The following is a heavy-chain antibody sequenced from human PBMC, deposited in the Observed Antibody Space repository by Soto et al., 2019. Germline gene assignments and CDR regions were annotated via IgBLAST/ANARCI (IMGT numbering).Heavy chain of an antibody. J-gene: IGHJ6*03. CDR3: ARGVVAARDYYYYYYMDV. CDR2: IYYSGST. Sequence: SETLSLTCTVSGGSISSYYWSWIRQPPGKGLEWIGYIYYSGSTNYNPSLKSRVTISVDTSKNQFSLKLSSVTAADTAVYYCARGVVAARDYYYYYYMDVWGKGTTVTVSS. V-gene: IGHV4-59*01. D-gene: IGHD2-15*01. CDR1: GGSISSYY.